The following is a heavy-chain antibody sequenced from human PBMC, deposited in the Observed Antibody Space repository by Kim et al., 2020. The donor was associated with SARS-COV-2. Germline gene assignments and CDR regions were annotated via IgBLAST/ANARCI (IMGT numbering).Heavy chain of an antibody. D-gene: IGHD3-22*01. Sequence: SETLSLTCTVSGGSISSSSYYWGWIRQPPGKGLEWIGSIYYSGSTYYNPSLKSRVTISVDTSKNQFSLKLSSVTAADTAVYYCARPMRDSSGYEVAFDIWGQGTMVTVSS. CDR3: ARPMRDSSGYEVAFDI. CDR2: IYYSGST. V-gene: IGHV4-39*01. J-gene: IGHJ3*02. CDR1: GGSISSSSYY.